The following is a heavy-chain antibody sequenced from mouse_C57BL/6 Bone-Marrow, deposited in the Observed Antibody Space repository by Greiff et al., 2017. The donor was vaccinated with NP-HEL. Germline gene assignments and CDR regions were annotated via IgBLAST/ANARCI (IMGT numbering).Heavy chain of an antibody. D-gene: IGHD2-3*01. CDR3: ASIYDGYVYAMDY. CDR2: INPNYGTT. V-gene: IGHV1-39*01. CDR1: GYSFTDYN. J-gene: IGHJ4*01. Sequence: VQLQQSGPELVKPGASVKISCKASGYSFTDYNMNWVKQSTGKSLEWIGVINPNYGTTSYHQKFKGKATLTVDQSSSTAYMQLNSLTSEDSAVYYCASIYDGYVYAMDYWGQGTSVTVSS.